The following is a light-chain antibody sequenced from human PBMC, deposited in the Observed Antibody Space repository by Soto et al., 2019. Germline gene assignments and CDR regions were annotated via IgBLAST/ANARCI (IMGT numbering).Light chain of an antibody. CDR1: QSVRSSF. V-gene: IGKV3-20*01. CDR2: GAS. J-gene: IGKJ2*01. Sequence: EIVLTQSPGTLSLSPGERATLSCRASQSVRSSFLAWYQQKPGQAPRLLIYGASSRATGIPERFSGSGSGTDFTLTISRLEPEDFAVYYCQQYGSSLYTFGPGTKLAIK. CDR3: QQYGSSLYT.